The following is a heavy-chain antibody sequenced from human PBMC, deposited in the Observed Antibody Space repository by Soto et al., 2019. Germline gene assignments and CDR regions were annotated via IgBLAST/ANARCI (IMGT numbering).Heavy chain of an antibody. CDR3: ARDRYDFWCGYLLYYYYYGMDV. CDR2: ISYDGSNK. Sequence: QVQLVESGGGVVQPGRSLRLSCAASGFTFSSYAMHWVRQAPGKGLEWVAVISYDGSNKYYADSVKGRFTISRDNSKNTLYLQMNSLRAEDTAVYYCARDRYDFWCGYLLYYYYYGMDVWGQGTTVTVSS. CDR1: GFTFSSYA. D-gene: IGHD3-3*01. V-gene: IGHV3-30-3*01. J-gene: IGHJ6*02.